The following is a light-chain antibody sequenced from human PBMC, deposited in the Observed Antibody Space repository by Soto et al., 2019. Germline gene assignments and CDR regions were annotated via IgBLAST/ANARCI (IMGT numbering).Light chain of an antibody. Sequence: EIVLTQSPETLSLSPGERATLSCRASQSISASYLAWYQQRRGQAPRVLIYAASNRATGIPDRFSGSGSGTDFTLTINRLEPEDFAVYYCQMYGRSPTWTVGQGTKVDIK. V-gene: IGKV3-20*01. CDR3: QMYGRSPTWT. J-gene: IGKJ1*01. CDR2: AAS. CDR1: QSISASY.